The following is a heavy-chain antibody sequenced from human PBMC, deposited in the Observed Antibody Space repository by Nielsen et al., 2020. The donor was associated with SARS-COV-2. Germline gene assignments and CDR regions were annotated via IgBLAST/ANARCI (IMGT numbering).Heavy chain of an antibody. CDR3: ARDLYDYVWGSYRSPGGY. CDR2: ISGSGGST. V-gene: IGHV3-23*01. D-gene: IGHD3-16*02. J-gene: IGHJ4*02. Sequence: WIRQPPGKGLEWVSAISGSGGSTYYADSVKGRFTISRDNSKNTLYLQMNSLRAEDTAVYYCARDLYDYVWGSYRSPGGYWGQGTLVTVSS.